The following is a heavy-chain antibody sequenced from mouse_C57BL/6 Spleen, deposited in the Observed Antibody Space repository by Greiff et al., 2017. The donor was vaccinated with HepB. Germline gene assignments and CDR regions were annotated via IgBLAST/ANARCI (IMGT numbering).Heavy chain of an antibody. D-gene: IGHD1-1*01. Sequence: EVKLVESGPELVKPGASVKISCKASGYSFTDYNMNWVKQSNGKSLEWIGVINPNYGTTSYNQKFKGKATLTVDKSSSTAYMQLNSLTSEDSAVYYCARGPDGSSYRAMDYWGQGTSVTVSS. CDR2: INPNYGTT. CDR3: ARGPDGSSYRAMDY. V-gene: IGHV1-39*01. CDR1: GYSFTDYN. J-gene: IGHJ4*01.